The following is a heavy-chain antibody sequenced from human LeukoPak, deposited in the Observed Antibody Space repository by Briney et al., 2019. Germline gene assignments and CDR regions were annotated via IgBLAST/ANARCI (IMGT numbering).Heavy chain of an antibody. J-gene: IGHJ4*02. CDR3: ARERASESYPKAPPFDY. Sequence: GGSLRLSCAASGFTFSSFWMSWVRQAPGKGLEWVANIKQDGSEQYYVDSMKGRFSISRDNAKNSLYLQMNSLRAEDTAVYYCARERASESYPKAPPFDYCGQGTLVTVSS. CDR1: GFTFSSFW. V-gene: IGHV3-7*01. D-gene: IGHD3-10*01. CDR2: IKQDGSEQ.